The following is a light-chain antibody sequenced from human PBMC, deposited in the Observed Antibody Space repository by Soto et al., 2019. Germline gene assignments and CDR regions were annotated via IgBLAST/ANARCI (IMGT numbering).Light chain of an antibody. CDR1: PSVSNS. J-gene: IGKJ4*01. CDR3: QQRNKWPPVT. V-gene: IGKV3-11*01. Sequence: PGERATLSCRASPSVSNSLAWYQHKPGQAPRLLIYDASNRATGVPTRFSGSGSGTDFTLTISSLEPEDFAVYYCQQRNKWPPVTFGGGTRVKIK. CDR2: DAS.